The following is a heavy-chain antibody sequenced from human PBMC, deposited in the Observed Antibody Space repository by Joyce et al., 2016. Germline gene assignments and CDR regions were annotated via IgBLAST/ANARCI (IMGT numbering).Heavy chain of an antibody. Sequence: QVQLQSSGPGLLKPSQTLSLTCALSGDIILSNNAAWNWIRQSPSRGLEWLGRTYVRSKWYNDYALCVKGRISINPDTSKNKISLQLKSVTPEDTAVYYCVRERRMTTYTGGKSWLDRWGQGTLVTVSS. J-gene: IGHJ5*02. D-gene: IGHD1-14*01. CDR2: TYVRSKWYN. CDR1: GDIILSNNAA. CDR3: VRERRMTTYTGGKSWLDR. V-gene: IGHV6-1*01.